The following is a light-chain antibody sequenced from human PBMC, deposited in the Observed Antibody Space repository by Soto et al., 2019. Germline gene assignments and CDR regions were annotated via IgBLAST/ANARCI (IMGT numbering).Light chain of an antibody. CDR3: QQFNSFPLT. J-gene: IGKJ4*01. CDR2: DAS. V-gene: IGKV1-13*02. CDR1: QGIGSA. Sequence: AAQLTQSPSSLSASVGYRFTISCRASQGIGSALAWYQQKPGKAPKVLIYDASSLKSGVPSRFSGSGSGTDFTLTTSSLQPEDFATYYCQQFNSFPLTFGGGTRWIS.